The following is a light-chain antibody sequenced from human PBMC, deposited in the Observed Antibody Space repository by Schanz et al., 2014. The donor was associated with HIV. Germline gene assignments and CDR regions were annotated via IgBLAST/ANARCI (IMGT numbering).Light chain of an antibody. V-gene: IGKV4-1*01. CDR2: WAS. CDR1: QSVLYTANNVNY. J-gene: IGKJ2*01. CDR3: QQYAKSPFT. Sequence: DIVMTQSPDSLAVSLGERATINCKSSQSVLYTANNVNYLAWYQQKPGQPPKVLIYWASTRESGVPDRFSGSGSGTDFTLTISRLEPEDFAVYYCQQYAKSPFTFGQGTKVEIK.